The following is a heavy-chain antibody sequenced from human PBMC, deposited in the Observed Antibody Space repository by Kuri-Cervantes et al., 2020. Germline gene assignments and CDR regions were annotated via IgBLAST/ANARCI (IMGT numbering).Heavy chain of an antibody. CDR1: GYTFTSYD. Sequence: ASVKVSCKASGYTFTSYDINWVRQATGQGLEWMGWMNPNSGNTGYAQKFQGRVTMTRNTSISTAHMELSSLRSEDTAVYYCARSIAPSYYYYGMDVWGQGTTVTVSS. CDR3: ARSIAPSYYYYGMDV. V-gene: IGHV1-8*01. D-gene: IGHD6-6*01. J-gene: IGHJ6*02. CDR2: MNPNSGNT.